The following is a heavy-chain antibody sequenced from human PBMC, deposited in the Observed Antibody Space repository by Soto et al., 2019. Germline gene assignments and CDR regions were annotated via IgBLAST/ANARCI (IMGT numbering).Heavy chain of an antibody. D-gene: IGHD1-26*01. CDR1: GFTFSSYA. CDR2: ISGSCGST. CDR3: AKDQGAYYYYGMDV. Sequence: LRLSCAASGFTFSSYAMSWVRQAPGKGLAWVSAISGSCGSTYYADSVKGRFTISRDNCKNTLYLQMNSLRAEDTAVYYCAKDQGAYYYYGMDVWGQGTTVTVSS. V-gene: IGHV3-23*01. J-gene: IGHJ6*02.